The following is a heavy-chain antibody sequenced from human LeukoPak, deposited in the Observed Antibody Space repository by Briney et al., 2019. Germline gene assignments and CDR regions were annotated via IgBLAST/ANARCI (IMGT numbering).Heavy chain of an antibody. CDR3: VRDLSPVSDRNVWYDALDI. Sequence: GGSLRLSCAASGFTFSRYGINWVRQAPGKGLEWVANIAGDESQKRYMDSVKGRFTISRDNAKNSLYLQLNSLRAEDTAIYYCVRDLSPVSDRNVWYDALDIWGQGTMVTVSS. D-gene: IGHD1-1*01. CDR1: GFTFSRYG. V-gene: IGHV3-7*01. CDR2: IAGDESQK. J-gene: IGHJ3*02.